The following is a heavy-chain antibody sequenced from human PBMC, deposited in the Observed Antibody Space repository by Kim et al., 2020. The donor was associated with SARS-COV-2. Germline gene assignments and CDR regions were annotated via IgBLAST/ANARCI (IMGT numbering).Heavy chain of an antibody. V-gene: IGHV3-11*05. Sequence: ADSRGGRFALARDNAKNSLYLQMNGLRAEDTAVYYCARVALGSSSWYWFDPWGQGTLVTVSS. D-gene: IGHD6-13*01. J-gene: IGHJ5*02. CDR3: ARVALGSSSWYWFDP.